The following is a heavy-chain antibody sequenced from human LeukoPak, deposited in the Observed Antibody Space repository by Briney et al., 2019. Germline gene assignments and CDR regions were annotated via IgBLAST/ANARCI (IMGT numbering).Heavy chain of an antibody. CDR2: ISSSGSTI. V-gene: IGHV3-48*03. Sequence: GGSLRLSCAASGFTFSSYEMNWVRQAPGKGLEWVSYISSSGSTIYYADSVKGRFTISRDNSKNMLYLQMNSLRAEDTAVYYCAKVGDYGDYYGHFDYWGQGNLVTVSA. CDR3: AKVGDYGDYYGHFDY. J-gene: IGHJ4*02. CDR1: GFTFSSYE. D-gene: IGHD4-17*01.